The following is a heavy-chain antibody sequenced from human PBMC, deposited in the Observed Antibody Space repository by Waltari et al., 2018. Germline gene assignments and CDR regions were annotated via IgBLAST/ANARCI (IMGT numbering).Heavy chain of an antibody. V-gene: IGHV1-18*01. D-gene: IGHD3-3*01. CDR1: GSSFTTYG. CDR3: ARTRWPQRFLDT. Sequence: QAHLVQSGAEVKKPGASVKVSCKASGSSFTTYGITWVRQAPGQGLEWMGWISPYNGDAYYAESLQGRLTMTTDPSTSTAYLELRSLKSDETAVFYCARTRWPQRFLDTWGQGTLVTISS. CDR2: ISPYNGDA. J-gene: IGHJ5*02.